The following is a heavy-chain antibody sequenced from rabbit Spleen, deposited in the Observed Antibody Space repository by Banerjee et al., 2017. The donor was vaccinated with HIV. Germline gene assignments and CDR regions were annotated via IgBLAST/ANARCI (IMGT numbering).Heavy chain of an antibody. Sequence: QEQLVESGGGLVQPGGSLTLSCKASGFDFSSYRMSWVRQAPGKGLEWIGYIDPVFGSAYYASWVNGRFTISRSTSLNTVDLRLTNLTAADTATYFCVTNAAVISYLPLWGPGTLVTVS. V-gene: IGHV1S47*01. D-gene: IGHD4-2*01. CDR2: IDPVFGSA. CDR1: GFDFSSYR. J-gene: IGHJ6*01. CDR3: VTNAAVISYLPL.